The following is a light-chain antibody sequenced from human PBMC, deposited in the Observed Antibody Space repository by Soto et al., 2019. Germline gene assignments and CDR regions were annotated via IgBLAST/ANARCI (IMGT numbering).Light chain of an antibody. CDR3: QQYDSLPPIT. J-gene: IGKJ5*01. V-gene: IGKV1-33*01. Sequence: DLQMTQSPSSLSASVGDRVTIXXQASQDIRNYLNWYEQKPGKAPKLXXYAASNLEIGVPSRFSGSGSGTDFTFTISSLQPEDIATYYCQQYDSLPPITFGQGTRLEIK. CDR1: QDIRNY. CDR2: AAS.